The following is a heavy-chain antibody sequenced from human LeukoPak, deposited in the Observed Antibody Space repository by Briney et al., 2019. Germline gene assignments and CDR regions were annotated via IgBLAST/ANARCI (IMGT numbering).Heavy chain of an antibody. D-gene: IGHD3-3*01. CDR3: ASSSPITIFGVVSLDY. V-gene: IGHV1-8*02. CDR1: GYTFTDHY. CDR2: MNPNSGNT. Sequence: ASVKVSCKASGYTFTDHYIHWVRQAPGQGLEWMGWMNPNSGNTGYAQKFQGRVTMTRNTSISTAYMELSSLRSEDTVVYYCASSSPITIFGVVSLDYWGQGTLVTVSS. J-gene: IGHJ4*02.